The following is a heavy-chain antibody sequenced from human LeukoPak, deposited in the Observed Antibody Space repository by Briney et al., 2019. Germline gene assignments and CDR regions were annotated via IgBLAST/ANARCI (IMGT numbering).Heavy chain of an antibody. Sequence: GGSLRLSCAASGFTFSSYEMNWVRRAPGKGLEWVSYISSSGSTIYYADSVKGRFTISRDNAKNSLYLQMNSLRAEDTAVYYCARDATPRPPVFTMVRGVSYYYYGMDVWGKGTTVTVSS. CDR3: ARDATPRPPVFTMVRGVSYYYYGMDV. D-gene: IGHD3-10*01. CDR2: ISSSGSTI. CDR1: GFTFSSYE. J-gene: IGHJ6*04. V-gene: IGHV3-48*03.